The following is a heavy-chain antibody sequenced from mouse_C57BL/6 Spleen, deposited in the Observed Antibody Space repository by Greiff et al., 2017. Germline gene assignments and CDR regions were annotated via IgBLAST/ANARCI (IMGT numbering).Heavy chain of an antibody. D-gene: IGHD1-1*01. CDR2: IYPGDGDT. CDR1: GYAFSSYW. CDR3: ARDGSSYQGYFDY. J-gene: IGHJ2*01. V-gene: IGHV1-80*01. Sequence: VQLQQSGAELVKPGASVKISCKASGYAFSSYWMNWVKQRPGKGLEWIGQIYPGDGDTNYNGQFKGKATLTADKSSSTAYMQLSSLTSEDSAVYFCARDGSSYQGYFDYWGQGTTLTVSS.